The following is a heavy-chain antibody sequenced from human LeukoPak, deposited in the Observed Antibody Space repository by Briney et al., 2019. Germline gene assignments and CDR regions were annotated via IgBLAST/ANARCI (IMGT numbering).Heavy chain of an antibody. CDR3: ARGLVLATDDAFDI. CDR1: GGSIRSYF. J-gene: IGHJ3*02. CDR2: IWDTEIT. D-gene: IGHD5-12*01. Sequence: PSETLSLTCTVSGGSIRSYFWSWLRQPPGKGLEWIGYIWDTEITDYNPSLKSRVTISLDTPKNHFSLKLRSVTAADTALYFCARGLVLATDDAFDIWGQGTLVTVSS. V-gene: IGHV4-59*01.